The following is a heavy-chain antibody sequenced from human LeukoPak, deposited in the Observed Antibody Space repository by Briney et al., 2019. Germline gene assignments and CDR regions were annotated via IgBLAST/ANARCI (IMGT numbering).Heavy chain of an antibody. CDR1: GCNFDDCA. CDR3: AKDSLPGGLAVAGSDDGLDV. V-gene: IGHV3-43*02. CDR2: ISGDGADT. J-gene: IGHJ6*02. D-gene: IGHD6-19*01. Sequence: GGSLRLSCAASGCNFDDCAMHWVRQAPGKGLEWVSLISGDGADTYYVDSVKGRFTISRDNSNNSLHLQMNSLRTEDSALYYCAKDSLPGGLAVAGSDDGLDVWGQGTTVTVSS.